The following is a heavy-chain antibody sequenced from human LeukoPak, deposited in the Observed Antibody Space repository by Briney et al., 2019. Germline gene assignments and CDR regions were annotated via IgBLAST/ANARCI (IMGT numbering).Heavy chain of an antibody. Sequence: GGSLRLSCVASGFTVSSNYMTGFRQAPGKGLEGVSVIYTGGTPYYADSVKGRFTISRDISKNTVYLQMNSLRVEDTAVYFCARGAATGPTLGLDYWGQGTLVTVSS. CDR1: GFTVSSNY. CDR2: IYTGGTP. CDR3: ARGAATGPTLGLDY. J-gene: IGHJ4*02. V-gene: IGHV3-53*01. D-gene: IGHD6-13*01.